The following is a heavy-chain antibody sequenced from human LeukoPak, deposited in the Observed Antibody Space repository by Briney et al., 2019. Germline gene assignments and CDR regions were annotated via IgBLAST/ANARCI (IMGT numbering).Heavy chain of an antibody. CDR2: ISYAGSSK. J-gene: IGHJ4*02. CDR1: GFTFSSYG. Sequence: GGSLRLSCSASGFTFSSYGMHWVRQAPGKGLEWVAVISYAGSSKLYADSVKGRFTLSRDNSKNTLYLQMNSLSAEDTAVYYCARNGYSYGSLDYFDYWGQGTLVTVSS. CDR3: ARNGYSYGSLDYFDY. D-gene: IGHD5-18*01. V-gene: IGHV3-30*03.